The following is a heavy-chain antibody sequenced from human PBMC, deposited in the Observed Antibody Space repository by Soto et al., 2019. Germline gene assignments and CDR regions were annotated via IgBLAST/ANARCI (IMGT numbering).Heavy chain of an antibody. CDR2: IYHSGST. CDR3: ARGPPLGF. CDR1: GGYISSGGYS. J-gene: IGHJ4*02. Sequence: SETLSLTCAVSGGYISSGGYSWSWIRQPPGKGLECIGYIYHSGSTYYNPSLKSRVNISVDRSKNQFSLKLSSVTAADTAVYYCARGPPLGFWGQGTLVTVSS. V-gene: IGHV4-30-2*01.